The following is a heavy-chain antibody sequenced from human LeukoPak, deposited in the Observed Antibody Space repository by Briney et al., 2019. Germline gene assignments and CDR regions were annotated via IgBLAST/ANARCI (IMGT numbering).Heavy chain of an antibody. CDR3: ARGPLGTMVRGVNFDY. D-gene: IGHD3-10*01. CDR1: GGSISNY. Sequence: SETLSLTCTVSGGSISNYWTWIRQPPGKGLEWIGEINHSGSTNYNPSLKSRVTISVDTSKNQFSLKLSSVTAADTAVYYCARGPLGTMVRGVNFDYWGQGTLVTVSS. J-gene: IGHJ4*02. CDR2: INHSGST. V-gene: IGHV4-34*01.